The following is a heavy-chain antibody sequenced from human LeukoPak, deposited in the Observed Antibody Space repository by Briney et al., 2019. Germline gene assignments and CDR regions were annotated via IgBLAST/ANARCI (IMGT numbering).Heavy chain of an antibody. CDR2: ITSNGRST. V-gene: IGHV3-64*01. CDR3: ATADRSGYYPD. D-gene: IGHD3-10*01. Sequence: GGSLRLSCAASGFTFSGYDMHWVRQAPGKGLEYVSAITSNGRSTYYANSVKGRFTISRDNPKNTLYLQMGSLRAEDMAVYYCATADRSGYYPDWGQGTLVTVSS. J-gene: IGHJ4*02. CDR1: GFTFSGYD.